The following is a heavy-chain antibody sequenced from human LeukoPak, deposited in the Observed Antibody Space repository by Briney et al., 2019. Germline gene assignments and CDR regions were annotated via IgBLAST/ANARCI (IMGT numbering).Heavy chain of an antibody. CDR3: AREAQYSSALNHNDY. J-gene: IGHJ4*02. Sequence: SETLSLTCTVSGYSISSGYYWGWIRQPPGKGLEWIGSIYHSGSTYYNPSLKSRVTISVDTSKNQVSLNLSSVTAADTAVYYCAREAQYSSALNHNDYWSQGTLVTVSS. CDR1: GYSISSGYY. CDR2: IYHSGST. D-gene: IGHD6-19*01. V-gene: IGHV4-38-2*02.